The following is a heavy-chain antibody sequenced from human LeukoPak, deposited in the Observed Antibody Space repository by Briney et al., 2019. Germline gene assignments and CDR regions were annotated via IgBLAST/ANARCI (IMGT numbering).Heavy chain of an antibody. J-gene: IGHJ6*02. D-gene: IGHD2-2*01. CDR2: IYYSGST. Sequence: PSETLSLTCAVSGGSISSSNWWSWVRQPPGKGLEWIGSIYYSGSTYYNPSLKSRVTISVDTSKNQFSLKLSSVTAADTAVYYCARADIVVVPAAMFLYYYGMVVWGQGTTVTVSS. CDR3: ARADIVVVPAAMFLYYYGMVV. V-gene: IGHV4-39*01. CDR1: GGSISSSNW.